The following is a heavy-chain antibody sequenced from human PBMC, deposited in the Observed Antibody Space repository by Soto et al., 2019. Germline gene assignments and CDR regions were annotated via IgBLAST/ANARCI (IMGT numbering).Heavy chain of an antibody. D-gene: IGHD3-9*01. J-gene: IGHJ6*02. CDR2: IYYSGST. CDR3: ARDSGGYFDWLPSDGMDV. Sequence: PSETLSLTCTVSGGSISSYYWSWTRQPPGKGLEWIGYIYYSGSTNYNPSLKSRLTISVDTSKNQFSLKLSSVTAADTAVYYCARDSGGYFDWLPSDGMDVWGQGTTVTVSS. CDR1: GGSISSYY. V-gene: IGHV4-59*01.